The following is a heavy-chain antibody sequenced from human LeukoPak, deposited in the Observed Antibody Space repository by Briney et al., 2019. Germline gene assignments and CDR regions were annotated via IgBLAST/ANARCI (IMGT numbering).Heavy chain of an antibody. V-gene: IGHV3-21*01. CDR2: ISSSSSYI. CDR1: GFTFSSYS. D-gene: IGHD4-11*01. J-gene: IGHJ4*02. Sequence: GGSLRLSCAASGFTFSSYSMNWVRQAPGKGLEWVSSISSSSSYIYYADSVKGRFTISGDNAKNSLYLQMNSLRAEDTAVYYCARDPYSGLFDYWGQGTLVTVSS. CDR3: ARDPYSGLFDY.